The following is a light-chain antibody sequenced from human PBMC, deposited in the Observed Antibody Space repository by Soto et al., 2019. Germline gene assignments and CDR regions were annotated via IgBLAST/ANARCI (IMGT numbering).Light chain of an antibody. CDR3: NEYNSAPRT. J-gene: IGKJ1*01. CDR1: QDITNY. CDR2: AAC. V-gene: IGKV1-27*01. Sequence: DIQMTQSPSSLSASVVARVTITCRTRQDITNYLAWYQVQPGKGPKLLIYAACTSESGVPSRFIGGGSGTSMSVNISTLTPADVAAYYCNEYNSAPRTFGQGTRV.